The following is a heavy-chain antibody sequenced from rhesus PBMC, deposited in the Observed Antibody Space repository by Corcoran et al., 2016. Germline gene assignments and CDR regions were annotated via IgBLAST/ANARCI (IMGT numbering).Heavy chain of an antibody. CDR3: ARRRAAGVHDY. CDR2: IYWDDDK. V-gene: IGHV2-1*01. Sequence: QVTLKESGPALVKPTQTLTLTCTFSGFSLSTSGMGVGWIRQPPGKTLEWLAHIYWDDDKRYSTSLKSRLTISKDTSKNQVVLTMTNMDPVDTATYYCARRRAAGVHDYWGQGVLVTVSS. CDR1: GFSLSTSGMG. D-gene: IGHD6-13*01. J-gene: IGHJ4*01.